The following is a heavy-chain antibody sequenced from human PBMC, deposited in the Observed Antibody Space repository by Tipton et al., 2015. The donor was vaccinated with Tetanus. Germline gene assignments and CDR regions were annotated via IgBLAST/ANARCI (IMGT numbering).Heavy chain of an antibody. D-gene: IGHD1-1*01. V-gene: IGHV4-61*08. CDR3: ARDAGDSGH. CDR1: GGSVSGGDYH. CDR2: IYFNGTA. Sequence: LRLSCTVSGGSVSGGDYHWSWIRQPPGKGLEWIGYIYFNGTAKYNPSLKSRLTISVDASKKQLSLKLTSVTAADTAVYYCARDAGDSGHWGPGTQVTVSS. J-gene: IGHJ4*02.